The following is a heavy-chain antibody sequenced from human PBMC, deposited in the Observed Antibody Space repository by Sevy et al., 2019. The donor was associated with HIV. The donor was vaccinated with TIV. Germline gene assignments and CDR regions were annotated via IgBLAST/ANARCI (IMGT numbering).Heavy chain of an antibody. Sequence: GGSLRLSCAASGFRFSSNGMHWVRQAPGKGLEWVAVISYDGNNKYYAHSVKGRFTISRDNSKNTLYLQMNSLRAEDTAVYYCAKDLGRVLRYFDLRYGMDVWGQGTTVTVSS. CDR2: ISYDGNNK. CDR3: AKDLGRVLRYFDLRYGMDV. J-gene: IGHJ6*02. V-gene: IGHV3-30*18. CDR1: GFRFSSNG. D-gene: IGHD3-9*01.